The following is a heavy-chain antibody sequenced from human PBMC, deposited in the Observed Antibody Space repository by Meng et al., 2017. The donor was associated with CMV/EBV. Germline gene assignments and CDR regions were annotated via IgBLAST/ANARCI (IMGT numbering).Heavy chain of an antibody. CDR3: ARGEIAAPGYYYYGMDV. V-gene: IGHV1-46*01. D-gene: IGHD6-13*01. J-gene: IGHJ6*02. CDR1: YTFPSYY. CDR2: INPSGGST. Sequence: YTFPSYYMHWVRQAPGPGLEWMGIINPSGGSTSYAQKFQGRVTMTRDTSTSTVYMELSSLRSEDTAVYYCARGEIAAPGYYYYGMDVWGQGTLVTVSS.